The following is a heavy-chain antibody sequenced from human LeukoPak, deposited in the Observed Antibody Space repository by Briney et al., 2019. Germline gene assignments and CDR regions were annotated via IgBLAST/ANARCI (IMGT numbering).Heavy chain of an antibody. D-gene: IGHD3-10*01. CDR1: GFSFRDYT. Sequence: GGSLRLSCAASGFSFRDYTMNWVRQAPGKGLEWVANIKQDGSETYYVDSVKGRFTVSRDNPKNSLYLQMNSLRDEDTAVYYCARVEYYSGSYEDYWGQGTLVTVSS. CDR3: ARVEYYSGSYEDY. J-gene: IGHJ4*02. V-gene: IGHV3-7*02. CDR2: IKQDGSET.